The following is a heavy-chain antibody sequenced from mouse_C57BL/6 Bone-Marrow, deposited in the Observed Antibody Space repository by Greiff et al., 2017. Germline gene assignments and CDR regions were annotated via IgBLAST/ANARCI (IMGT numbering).Heavy chain of an antibody. V-gene: IGHV1-54*01. CDR3: ARCLYEYRFDY. J-gene: IGHJ2*01. CDR1: GYAFTNYL. Sequence: VQLQESGAELVRPGTSVKVSCKASGYAFTNYLIEWVKQRPGQGLEWIGVINPGSGGTNYNEKFKGKATLTADKSSSTAYMQLSSLTSEDSAVYFCARCLYEYRFDYWGQGTTLTVSS. D-gene: IGHD2-4*01. CDR2: INPGSGGT.